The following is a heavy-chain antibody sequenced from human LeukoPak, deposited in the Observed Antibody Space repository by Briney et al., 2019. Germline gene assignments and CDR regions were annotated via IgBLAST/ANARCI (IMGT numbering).Heavy chain of an antibody. Sequence: SETLSLTCTVSGGSISSSSYYWGWIRQPPGKGLEWIGSIYYSGSTYYNPSLKSRVTISVDTSKNRFSLKLSSVTAADTAVYYCARHITMVRGVIPDYWGQGTLVTVSS. CDR1: GGSISSSSYY. CDR3: ARHITMVRGVIPDY. J-gene: IGHJ4*02. CDR2: IYYSGST. V-gene: IGHV4-39*01. D-gene: IGHD3-10*01.